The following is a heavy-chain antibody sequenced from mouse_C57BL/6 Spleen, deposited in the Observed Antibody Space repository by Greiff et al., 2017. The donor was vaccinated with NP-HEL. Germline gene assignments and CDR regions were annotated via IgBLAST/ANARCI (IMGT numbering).Heavy chain of an antibody. CDR2: IYLGDGDT. D-gene: IGHD4-1*01. Sequence: QVQLQQSGPELVKPGASVKISCKASGYAFSSSWMNWVKQRPGKGLEWIGRIYLGDGDTNYNGKFKGKATLTADKSSSTAYMQLSSLTSEDSAVYFCATNWDGFDYWGQGTTLTVSS. CDR3: ATNWDGFDY. CDR1: GYAFSSSW. V-gene: IGHV1-82*01. J-gene: IGHJ2*01.